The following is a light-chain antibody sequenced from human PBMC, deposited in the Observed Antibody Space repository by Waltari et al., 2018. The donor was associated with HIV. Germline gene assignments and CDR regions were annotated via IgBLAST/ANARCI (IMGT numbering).Light chain of an antibody. CDR2: RAS. CDR1: QSVSSN. V-gene: IGKV3-15*01. CDR3: QQDNDWPPIT. Sequence: EIVMTQSPATLSVSPGERATLSCRASQSVSSNLAWYQQKPGQAPRLLIYRASTRATGVPARFSGSGSGTEFTLTISSLQSEDFAIYYCQQDNDWPPITFGQGTRLEIK. J-gene: IGKJ5*01.